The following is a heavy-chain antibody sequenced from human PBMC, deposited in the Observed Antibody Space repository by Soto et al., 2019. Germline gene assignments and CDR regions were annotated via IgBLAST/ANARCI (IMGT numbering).Heavy chain of an antibody. V-gene: IGHV3-30*18. Sequence: GGSLRLSCAASGFTFSTYGMHWVRQAPGKGLEWVAVISYDGSNKDYADSVKGRFTISRDNSKNTLYLQMNSLRAEDTAVYYCAKDGSGSYAGSWPDYWGQGNLVTVSS. CDR1: GFTFSTYG. D-gene: IGHD1-26*01. J-gene: IGHJ4*02. CDR3: AKDGSGSYAGSWPDY. CDR2: ISYDGSNK.